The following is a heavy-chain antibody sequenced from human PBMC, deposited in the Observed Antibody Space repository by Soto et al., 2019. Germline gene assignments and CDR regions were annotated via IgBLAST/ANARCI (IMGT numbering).Heavy chain of an antibody. J-gene: IGHJ4*02. D-gene: IGHD2-15*01. CDR1: GGSISSGDYY. CDR3: ATGGYCSGGSCYYFDY. V-gene: IGHV4-30-4*01. Sequence: QVQLQESGPGLVKPSQTLSLTCTVSGGSISSGDYYWSWIRQPPGKGLEWIGYIYYSGSTYYNPSLKCRVTISVATSTNQFSLKLSSVTAADTAVYYCATGGYCSGGSCYYFDYWGQGTLVTVSS. CDR2: IYYSGST.